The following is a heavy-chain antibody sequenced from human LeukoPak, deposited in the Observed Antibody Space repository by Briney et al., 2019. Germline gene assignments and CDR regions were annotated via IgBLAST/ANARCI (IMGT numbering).Heavy chain of an antibody. CDR2: ISGSGGST. CDR1: GFTFSSYA. J-gene: IGHJ4*02. V-gene: IGHV3-23*01. Sequence: PGGSLRLSCAASGFTFSSYAMSWVRQAPGKGLEWVSAISGSGGSTYYADSVKGRFTISRDNSKNTLYLQMNSLRAEDTAVYYCAKGNYYDSSGYYVPLDYWGQGTLVTVSS. CDR3: AKGNYYDSSGYYVPLDY. D-gene: IGHD3-22*01.